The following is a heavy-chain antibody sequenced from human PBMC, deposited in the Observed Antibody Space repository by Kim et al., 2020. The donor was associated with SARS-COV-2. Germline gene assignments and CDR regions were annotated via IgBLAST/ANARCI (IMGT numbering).Heavy chain of an antibody. J-gene: IGHJ5*02. D-gene: IGHD3-10*01. V-gene: IGHV3-23*01. Sequence: GGSLRLSCTASGFTFLTYAMTWVRQAPGKGLEWVASISASADSIHYADSVKGRFTISRDNSKYRMSLQITSLRADNTAVYYCAKGGCGSKIYYMFSWGQGTLVSVSS. CDR3: AKGGCGSKIYYMFS. CDR2: ISASADSI. CDR1: GFTFLTYA.